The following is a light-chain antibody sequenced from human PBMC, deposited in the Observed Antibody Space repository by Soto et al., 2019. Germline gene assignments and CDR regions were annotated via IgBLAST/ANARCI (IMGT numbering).Light chain of an antibody. Sequence: DIPMTQSPSSLSASVGDRVTITCQASQDISNYLNWYQQKPGKAPKLLIYDASNLETGVPSRFSGSGSGTDFIFTVSSLQPEDIATYYCQQYDNLPFTFGQGTKLEIK. CDR3: QQYDNLPFT. V-gene: IGKV1-33*01. CDR2: DAS. CDR1: QDISNY. J-gene: IGKJ2*01.